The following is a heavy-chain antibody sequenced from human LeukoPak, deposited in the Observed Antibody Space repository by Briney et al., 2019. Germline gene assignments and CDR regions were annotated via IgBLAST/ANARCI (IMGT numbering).Heavy chain of an antibody. D-gene: IGHD2-2*01. CDR3: ARVGIVVVPAASYYYYGMDV. V-gene: IGHV4-34*01. Sequence: SETLSLTCAVYGGSFSGYYWSWIRQPPGKGLEWIGQINHSGSTNYNPSLKRRVTISVDTSKNQFSLKLSSVTAADTAVYYCARVGIVVVPAASYYYYGMDVWGQGTTVTVSS. CDR1: GGSFSGYY. CDR2: INHSGST. J-gene: IGHJ6*02.